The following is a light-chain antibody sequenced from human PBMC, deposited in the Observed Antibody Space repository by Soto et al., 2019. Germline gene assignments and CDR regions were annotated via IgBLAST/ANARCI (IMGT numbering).Light chain of an antibody. CDR1: QPVNNNF. CDR2: GIS. CDR3: QQYGGSHLYT. J-gene: IGKJ2*01. V-gene: IGKV3-20*01. Sequence: EIVLTQSPGTLSLSPGERATLSCRTSQPVNNNFFAWYQQKPGQAPRLLIYGISTRATGIPDRFSSSGSGTEFTLTISRLEPEDFAVYYCQQYGGSHLYTFGPGTKLEIK.